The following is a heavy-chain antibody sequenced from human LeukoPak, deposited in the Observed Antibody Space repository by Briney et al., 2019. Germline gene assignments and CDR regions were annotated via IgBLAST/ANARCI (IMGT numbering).Heavy chain of an antibody. J-gene: IGHJ4*02. Sequence: GGSLRLSCAASGFTFSSYAMHWVRQAPGKGLEWVAVTSYDGSNKYYADSVKGRFTISRDNSRNTLYLQMNSLRAEDTSVYYCARDPSSGFYYYFDYWGQGTLVTVSS. D-gene: IGHD3-22*01. CDR1: GFTFSSYA. CDR2: TSYDGSNK. CDR3: ARDPSSGFYYYFDY. V-gene: IGHV3-30-3*01.